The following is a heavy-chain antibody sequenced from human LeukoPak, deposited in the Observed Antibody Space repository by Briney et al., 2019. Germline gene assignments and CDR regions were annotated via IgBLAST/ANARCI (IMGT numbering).Heavy chain of an antibody. V-gene: IGHV4-39*01. CDR3: TRHQWWLAPRNFDY. D-gene: IGHD2-8*01. J-gene: IGHJ4*02. Sequence: SETLSLTCTVSGGSISSSSYYWGWIRPPPGKGLEWIGSIYHSGSTYYNPSLKSRVTISVDTSKNQFSLKLSSVTAADMAVYYCTRHQWWLAPRNFDYWGQGTLVTVSS. CDR2: IYHSGST. CDR1: GGSISSSSYY.